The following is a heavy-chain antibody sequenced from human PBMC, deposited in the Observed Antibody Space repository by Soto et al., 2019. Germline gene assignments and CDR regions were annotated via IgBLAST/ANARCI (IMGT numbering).Heavy chain of an antibody. Sequence: XESLRLTCAASGFTFSSYAMSWVRQAPGKGLEWVSAISGSGGSTYYADSVKGRFTISRDNSKNTLYLQMNSLRAEDTAVYYCAKDFDFWSGYDYAFDIWGQGTMVTVSS. CDR2: ISGSGGST. CDR1: GFTFSSYA. D-gene: IGHD3-3*01. CDR3: AKDFDFWSGYDYAFDI. J-gene: IGHJ3*02. V-gene: IGHV3-23*01.